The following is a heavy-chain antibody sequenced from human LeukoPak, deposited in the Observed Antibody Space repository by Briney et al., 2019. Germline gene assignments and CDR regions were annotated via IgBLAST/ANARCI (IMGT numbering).Heavy chain of an antibody. D-gene: IGHD2-2*02. J-gene: IGHJ4*02. CDR3: ARRGYCASASCYRVFDY. V-gene: IGHV6-1*01. Sequence: SQTLSLTCAISGDSVSSNSAAWNWIRQSPSRGLEWLGRTYYRSKWYNGYAVFVKSRISVNPDTSKNQFSLQLNSVTPEDTAVYYCARRGYCASASCYRVFDYWGQGTLVTVSS. CDR2: TYYRSKWYN. CDR1: GDSVSSNSAA.